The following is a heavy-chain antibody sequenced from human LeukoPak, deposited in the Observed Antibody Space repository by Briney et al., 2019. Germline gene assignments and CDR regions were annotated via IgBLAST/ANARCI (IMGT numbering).Heavy chain of an antibody. CDR2: MNPNSGNT. CDR3: ARIIVATSYFDY. D-gene: IGHD5-12*01. Sequence: ASVKVSCKASGYTFTSYDINWVRQATGQGLEWMGWMNPNSGNTGYAQKFQGRVTITRNTSISTAYMELSSLRSVDTAVYYCARIIVATSYFDYWGQGTLVTVSS. V-gene: IGHV1-8*03. J-gene: IGHJ4*02. CDR1: GYTFTSYD.